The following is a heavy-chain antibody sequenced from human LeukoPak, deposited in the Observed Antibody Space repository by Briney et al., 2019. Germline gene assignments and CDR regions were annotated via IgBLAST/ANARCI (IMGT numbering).Heavy chain of an antibody. CDR1: GGSISSSSYY. V-gene: IGHV4-39*07. Sequence: SETLSLTCTVSGGSISSSSYYWGWIRQPPGKGLEWIGSIYYSGSTYYNPSLKSRVTISVDTSKNQFSLKLSSVTAADTAVYYCVRVGPLTTKVTTGGVDYWGQGTLVTVSS. CDR3: VRVGPLTTKVTTGGVDY. J-gene: IGHJ4*02. CDR2: IYYSGST. D-gene: IGHD4-17*01.